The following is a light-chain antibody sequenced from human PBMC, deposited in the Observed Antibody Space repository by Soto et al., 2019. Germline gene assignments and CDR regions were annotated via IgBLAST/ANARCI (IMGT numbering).Light chain of an antibody. J-gene: IGLJ2*01. Sequence: QSVLTQPPSVSGAPGQRVTISCAGGSSSIGAGYDVHWYQQVPGTAPKLLIYGNFNRPSGVPDRFSGSKSGTSASLAITWLQAGDEADYYCQSYDSSLSGVVFGGGTKLTVL. V-gene: IGLV1-40*01. CDR2: GNF. CDR3: QSYDSSLSGVV. CDR1: SSSIGAGYD.